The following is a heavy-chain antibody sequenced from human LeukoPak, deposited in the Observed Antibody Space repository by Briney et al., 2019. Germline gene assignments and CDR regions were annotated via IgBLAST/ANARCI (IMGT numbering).Heavy chain of an antibody. D-gene: IGHD5-24*01. V-gene: IGHV1-18*01. Sequence: ASVKVSCKASGYAFASYVISWVRQAPGQGLEWMGWISAYNGNTDYAQKLQGRVTVTTDTSTSTAYMELRSLRSDHTAVYYCARGGYNLYLDLWGRGTLVTVSS. CDR1: GYAFASYV. J-gene: IGHJ2*01. CDR3: ARGGYNLYLDL. CDR2: ISAYNGNT.